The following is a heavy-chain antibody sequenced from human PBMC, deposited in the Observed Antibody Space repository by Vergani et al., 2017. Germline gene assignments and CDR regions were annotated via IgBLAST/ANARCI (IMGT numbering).Heavy chain of an antibody. J-gene: IGHJ6*02. V-gene: IGHV3-53*01. CDR1: GFTVSSNY. Sequence: EVQLLESGGGLVQPGGSLRLSCAASGFTVSSNYMSWVRQAPGKGLEWVSVIYSGGSTYYADSVKGGFTISRDNSKNTLYLQMNSLRAEDTAVYYCARAPSLHSGGNFPNYYGMDVWGQGTTVTFSS. CDR3: ARAPSLHSGGNFPNYYGMDV. D-gene: IGHD4-23*01. CDR2: IYSGGST.